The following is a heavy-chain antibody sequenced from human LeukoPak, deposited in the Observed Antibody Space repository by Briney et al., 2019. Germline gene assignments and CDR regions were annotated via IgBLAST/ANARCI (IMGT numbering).Heavy chain of an antibody. J-gene: IGHJ4*02. CDR3: AKDGDWNDVNYFDY. Sequence: GGSLRLSCAASGFTFSSYWMHWVRQAPGKGLVWVSRINSDGSSTSYADSVKGRFTISRDNSKNTLYLQMNSLRAEDTAVYYCAKDGDWNDVNYFDYWGQGTLVTVSS. V-gene: IGHV3-74*01. CDR1: GFTFSSYW. CDR2: INSDGSST. D-gene: IGHD1-1*01.